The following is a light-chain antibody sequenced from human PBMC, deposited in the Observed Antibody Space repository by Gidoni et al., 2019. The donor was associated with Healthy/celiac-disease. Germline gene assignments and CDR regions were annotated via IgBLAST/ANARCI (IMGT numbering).Light chain of an antibody. CDR2: DTS. J-gene: IGLJ2*01. V-gene: IGLV7-46*01. CDR1: TGAVNGDHY. CDR3: LLAYSGARGV. Sequence: QAVVTQEPSLTVSPGGTVTLTCGSSTGAVNGDHYPHWFQQKPGQAPRTLIYDTSNKHSWTPARFSGSLLGGKAALTLSGAQPEDEAEYYCLLAYSGARGVFGGWPKVTVL.